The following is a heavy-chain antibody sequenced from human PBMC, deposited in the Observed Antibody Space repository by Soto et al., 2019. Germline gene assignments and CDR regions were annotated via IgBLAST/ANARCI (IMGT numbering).Heavy chain of an antibody. D-gene: IGHD6-19*01. Sequence: QVQLEQSGAEVKKPGASMKVSCQASGYTFTSYYIHWVRQAPGQGLEWMGVSHVGPDTTMYAQKFQGRVTMTRDTSTSTVYMELSSLISEDTAVYFCVRESSGTQYFDYWGQGTLVTVSS. J-gene: IGHJ4*02. CDR3: VRESSGTQYFDY. V-gene: IGHV1-46*01. CDR2: SHVGPDTT. CDR1: GYTFTSYY.